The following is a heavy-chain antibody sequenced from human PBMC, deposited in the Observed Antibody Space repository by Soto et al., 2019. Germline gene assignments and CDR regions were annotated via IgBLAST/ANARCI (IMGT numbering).Heavy chain of an antibody. D-gene: IGHD3-22*01. J-gene: IGHJ4*02. CDR1: GFTFRNYG. V-gene: IGHV3-48*01. CDR2: IGIGSSTK. CDR3: ARGVGDSSGYYHPPFDY. Sequence: GGSLRLSCAASGFTFRNYGMNWVRQAPGKGLEWVSYIGIGSSTKYYADSVKGRFTISRDNAKNSLYLQMNSLRAEDTAVYYCARGVGDSSGYYHPPFDYWGQGTLVTVSS.